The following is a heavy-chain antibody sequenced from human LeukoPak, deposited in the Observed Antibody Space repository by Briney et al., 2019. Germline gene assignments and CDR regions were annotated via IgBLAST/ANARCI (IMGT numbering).Heavy chain of an antibody. J-gene: IGHJ3*02. CDR3: ARGGGSRLFGAFDI. CDR2: INTNTGNP. CDR1: GYTFTCYA. V-gene: IGHV7-4-1*02. Sequence: GASVKVSCKASGYTFTCYAMNWVRQAPGQGLEWMGWINTNTGNPTYAQGFTGRFVFSLDTSVSTAYLQISSLKAEDTAVYYCARGGGSRLFGAFDIRGQGTMVTVSS. D-gene: IGHD2-21*01.